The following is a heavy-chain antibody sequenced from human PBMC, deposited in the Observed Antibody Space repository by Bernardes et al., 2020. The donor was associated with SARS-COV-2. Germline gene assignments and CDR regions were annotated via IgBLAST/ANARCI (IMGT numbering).Heavy chain of an antibody. CDR2: IYWDDDI. J-gene: IGHJ4*02. Sequence: SGPTLVKPTQTLTLTCTFSGFSLTTNGVGVGWIRQPPGKALEWLALIYWDDDIHYSPSLNDRLTITKDTSKSQVVLTLTNVDPVDTATYFCAHRSCSGDNCYPGYWGQGTLVTVSS. V-gene: IGHV2-5*02. CDR3: AHRSCSGDNCYPGY. D-gene: IGHD2-15*01. CDR1: GFSLTTNGVG.